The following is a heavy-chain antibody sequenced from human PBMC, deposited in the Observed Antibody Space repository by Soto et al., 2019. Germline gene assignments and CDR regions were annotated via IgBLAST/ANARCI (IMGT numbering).Heavy chain of an antibody. CDR3: ARRYGSAIDY. D-gene: IGHD1-26*01. J-gene: IGHJ4*02. Sequence: SETLCLTCTVSGGSISDDYWSGIRQPPGKGLEWIAFIHFSGTSNYNPSLTSRVTISVDTSKNQFSLKLSSVTAADTAVYYCARRYGSAIDYWGQGTLVTVSS. V-gene: IGHV4-59*08. CDR2: IHFSGTS. CDR1: GGSISDDY.